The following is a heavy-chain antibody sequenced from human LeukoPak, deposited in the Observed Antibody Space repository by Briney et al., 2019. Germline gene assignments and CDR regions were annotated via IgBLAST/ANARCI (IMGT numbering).Heavy chain of an antibody. D-gene: IGHD3-16*01. V-gene: IGHV1-18*01. CDR1: GSTFTTYG. CDR3: AREGAAYYYMDV. CDR2: ISPYSGNT. J-gene: IGHJ6*03. Sequence: ASVKVSCKASGSTFTTYGISWVRQAPGQGLEWMGWISPYSGNTNYAQKLQGRVTMTTDTSTSTAYMELRSLRSDDTALYYCAREGAAYYYMDVWGKGTTVTVSS.